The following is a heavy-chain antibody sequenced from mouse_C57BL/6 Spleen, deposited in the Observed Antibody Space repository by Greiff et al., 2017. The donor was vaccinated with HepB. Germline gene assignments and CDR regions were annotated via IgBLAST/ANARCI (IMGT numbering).Heavy chain of an antibody. CDR2: IWSGGST. J-gene: IGHJ1*03. CDR1: GFSLTSYG. V-gene: IGHV2-2*01. CDR3: ARSGFYYDYDGSLYFDV. D-gene: IGHD2-4*01. Sequence: QVQLKQSGPGLVQPSQSLSITCTVSGFSLTSYGVHWVRQSPGKGLEWLGVIWSGGSTDYNAAFISRLSISKDDSKSQVFFKMNSLQADDTAIYYCARSGFYYDYDGSLYFDVWGTGTTVTVSS.